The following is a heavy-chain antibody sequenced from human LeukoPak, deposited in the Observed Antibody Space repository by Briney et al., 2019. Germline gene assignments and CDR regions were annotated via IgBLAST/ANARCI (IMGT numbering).Heavy chain of an antibody. J-gene: IGHJ3*02. CDR2: ISAYNGNT. V-gene: IGHV1-18*01. Sequence: SVKVSCKASGYTFTSFGFSWVRQAPGQRLEWMGWISAYNGNTNYAQKFQGRVTMTTDTSTDTAHLELRSLRSGDTAVYWCARSAWDNRGAFDIWGQGTMLTVSS. CDR3: ARSAWDNRGAFDI. D-gene: IGHD3-10*01. CDR1: GYTFTSFG.